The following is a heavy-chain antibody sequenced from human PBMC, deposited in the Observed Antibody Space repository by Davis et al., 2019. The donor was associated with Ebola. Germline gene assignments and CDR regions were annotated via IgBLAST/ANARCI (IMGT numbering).Heavy chain of an antibody. CDR3: ARNTLLRQWLVHGWFDP. CDR1: GGSISSSSYY. D-gene: IGHD6-19*01. Sequence: PSETLSLTCTVSGGSISSSSYYWGWIRQPPGKGLEWIGSIYYSGSTYYNQSLKSRVTISVDTSKNQFSLKLSSVTAADTAVYYCARNTLLRQWLVHGWFDPWGQGTLVTVSS. J-gene: IGHJ5*02. CDR2: IYYSGST. V-gene: IGHV4-39*01.